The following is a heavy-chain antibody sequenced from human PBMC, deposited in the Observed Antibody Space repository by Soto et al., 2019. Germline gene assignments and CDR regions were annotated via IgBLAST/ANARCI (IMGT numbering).Heavy chain of an antibody. CDR2: IIPILGIA. D-gene: IGHD3-10*01. V-gene: IGHV1-69*02. CDR1: GGTFSSYT. J-gene: IGHJ6*02. CDR3: ARFRGSYGMDV. Sequence: QVQLVQSGAEVKKPGSSVTVSCKASGGTFSSYTISWVRQAPGQGLEWMGRIIPILGIANYAQKFQGRVTITADKSTSTAYMERSSLRSEDTAVYYCARFRGSYGMDVWGQGTTVTVSS.